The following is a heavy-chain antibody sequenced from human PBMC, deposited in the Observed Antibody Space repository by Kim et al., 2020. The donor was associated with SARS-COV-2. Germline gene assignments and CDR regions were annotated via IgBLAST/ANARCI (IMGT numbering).Heavy chain of an antibody. CDR2: IYYSGST. Sequence: SETLSLTCTVSGGSISSSSYYWGWIRQPPGKGLEWIGSIYYSGSTYYNPSLKSRVTISVDTSKNQFSLKLSSVTAADTAVYYCARAYPGIAAADYWGQGTLVTVSS. CDR1: GGSISSSSYY. J-gene: IGHJ4*02. CDR3: ARAYPGIAAADY. V-gene: IGHV4-39*07. D-gene: IGHD6-13*01.